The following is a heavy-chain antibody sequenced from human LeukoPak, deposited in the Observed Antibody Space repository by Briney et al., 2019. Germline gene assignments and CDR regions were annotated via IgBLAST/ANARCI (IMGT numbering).Heavy chain of an antibody. D-gene: IGHD6-6*01. CDR1: GGSFSVYY. Sequence: SETLSLTCAVYGGSFSVYYWSWIRQPPGKGLEWIGEINHSGSTNYNPSLKSRVTISVDTSKNQFSLKLSSVTAADTAVYYCASLTRRVDYWGQGTLVTVSS. CDR2: INHSGST. CDR3: ASLTRRVDY. J-gene: IGHJ4*02. V-gene: IGHV4-34*01.